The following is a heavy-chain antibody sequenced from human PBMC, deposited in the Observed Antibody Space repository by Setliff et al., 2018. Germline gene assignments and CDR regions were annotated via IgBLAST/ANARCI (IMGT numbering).Heavy chain of an antibody. V-gene: IGHV3-23*01. CDR1: GFTFSSYW. Sequence: GGSLRPSCAASGFTFSSYWMSWVRQAPGKGLEWVSAISGSGGSTYYADSVKGRFTISRDNAKNSLYLQMNSLRAEDTAVYYCGGSPGVWNYWGQGTLVTVSS. D-gene: IGHD1-26*01. CDR3: GGSPGVWNY. CDR2: ISGSGGST. J-gene: IGHJ4*02.